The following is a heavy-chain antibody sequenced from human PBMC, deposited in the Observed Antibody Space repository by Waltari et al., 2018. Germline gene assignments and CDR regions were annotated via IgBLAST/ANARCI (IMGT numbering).Heavy chain of an antibody. CDR2: IIPIFGTA. J-gene: IGHJ4*02. CDR1: GGTFSSYA. V-gene: IGHV1-69*08. Sequence: QVQLVQSGAEVKKPGSSVKVSCKASGGTFSSYAISWVRQAPGQGLEWMGRIIPIFGTANYAQKFQGRGTSTADKSTSTAYMELSSLRAEDTAVYYCARVGRQLELTFSYYFDYWGQGTLVTVSS. CDR3: ARVGRQLELTFSYYFDY. D-gene: IGHD6-6*01.